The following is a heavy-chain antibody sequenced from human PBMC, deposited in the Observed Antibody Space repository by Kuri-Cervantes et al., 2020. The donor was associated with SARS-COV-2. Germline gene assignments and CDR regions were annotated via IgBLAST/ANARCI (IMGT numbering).Heavy chain of an antibody. J-gene: IGHJ4*02. CDR1: GFDFSDHY. V-gene: IGHV3-11*06. D-gene: IGHD6-13*01. Sequence: GESLKISCKASGFDFSDHYMSWIRQAPGKGLEWVSFITGSGTYIETADSVGGRLTISRDRAKNVLYLQMNSLRDDDTAVYYCTRDVGSGWFYFDYWGQGTLVTVSS. CDR3: TRDVGSGWFYFDY. CDR2: ITGSGTYI.